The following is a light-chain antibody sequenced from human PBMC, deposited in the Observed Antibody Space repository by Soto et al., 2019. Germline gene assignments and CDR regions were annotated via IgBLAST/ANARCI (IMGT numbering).Light chain of an antibody. Sequence: QSALTQPDSVSGSPGQSITISCSGTSSDIGGYNYVSWYQQHPGKAPRVMIYDVSNRPSGVSDRFSGSKSGNTATLTISGLQAEDEADYYCSSYTGDNTYVFATGTQLTVL. CDR2: DVS. V-gene: IGLV2-14*03. CDR3: SSYTGDNTYV. CDR1: SSDIGGYNY. J-gene: IGLJ1*01.